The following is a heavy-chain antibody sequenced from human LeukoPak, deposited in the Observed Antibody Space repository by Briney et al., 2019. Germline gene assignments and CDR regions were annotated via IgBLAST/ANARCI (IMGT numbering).Heavy chain of an antibody. J-gene: IGHJ3*02. CDR2: ISGSGGST. V-gene: IGHV3-23*01. Sequence: GGSLRLSCAASGFTFSSYAMSWVRQAPGKGLEWVSAISGSGGSTYYADSVKGRFTISRDNSKNTLYLQLNSLRAEDTAVYYCAKDGSGSYPYRDAFDIWGQGTMVTVSS. CDR1: GFTFSSYA. CDR3: AKDGSGSYPYRDAFDI. D-gene: IGHD1-26*01.